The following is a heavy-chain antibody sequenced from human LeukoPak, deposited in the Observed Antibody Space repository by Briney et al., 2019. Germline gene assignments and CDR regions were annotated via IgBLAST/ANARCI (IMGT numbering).Heavy chain of an antibody. J-gene: IGHJ4*02. Sequence: PGGSLRLSCAASGFTFSTYGMHWVRQAPGKGLEWLAIIWFDGSNKYYADSVKDRFTISRDNSKNTLYLQMNSLRAEDTAVHYCARVRSTTSYFYFDYWGQGTLVTVSS. D-gene: IGHD2-2*01. CDR3: ARVRSTTSYFYFDY. CDR2: IWFDGSNK. CDR1: GFTFSTYG. V-gene: IGHV3-33*01.